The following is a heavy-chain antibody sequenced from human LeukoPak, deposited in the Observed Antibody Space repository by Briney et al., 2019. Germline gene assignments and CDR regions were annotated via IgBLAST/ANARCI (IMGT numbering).Heavy chain of an antibody. V-gene: IGHV3-23*01. J-gene: IGHJ3*02. CDR2: IRGSGAGT. D-gene: IGHD5-18*01. Sequence: GGSLRLSCAASGFTFNNYAMSWVRQAPGKALEWVSGIRGSGAGTNYADSVKGRFTISRDNSKNTLYLQMNSLRGDDTAVYYCAKDRSYGAPYDVFDIWGQGTKVTVSS. CDR1: GFTFNNYA. CDR3: AKDRSYGAPYDVFDI.